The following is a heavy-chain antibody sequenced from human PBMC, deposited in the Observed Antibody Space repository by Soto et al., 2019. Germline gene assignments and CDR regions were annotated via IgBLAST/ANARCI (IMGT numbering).Heavy chain of an antibody. V-gene: IGHV4-39*07. Sequence: SDTPCHTGTVAGGFISIRRAYLGWIRQPPGKGLEWIGSIYYSGSTYYNPSLKSRVTISVDTSKTQFSLKLSSVTAADTAVYYCARARYAGKLLDDWGQGTLVTVSS. D-gene: IGHD6-13*01. CDR1: GGFISIRRAY. CDR3: ARARYAGKLLDD. CDR2: IYYSGST. J-gene: IGHJ4*01.